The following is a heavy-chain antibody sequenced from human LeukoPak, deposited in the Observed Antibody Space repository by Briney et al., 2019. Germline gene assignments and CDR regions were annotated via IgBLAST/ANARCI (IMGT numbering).Heavy chain of an antibody. V-gene: IGHV3-7*01. Sequence: GGSLRLSCAASGFTFNYSWMSWVRQAPGKGLEWVANIKQRGSEKSYVDSVKGRFSISRDNTKNSVFLQMNSLRAEDTAVYYCARVGIDYLASYHFDHGGRGTLVTVSS. J-gene: IGHJ4*02. CDR3: ARVGIDYLASYHFDH. CDR1: GFTFNYSW. D-gene: IGHD2/OR15-2a*01. CDR2: IKQRGSEK.